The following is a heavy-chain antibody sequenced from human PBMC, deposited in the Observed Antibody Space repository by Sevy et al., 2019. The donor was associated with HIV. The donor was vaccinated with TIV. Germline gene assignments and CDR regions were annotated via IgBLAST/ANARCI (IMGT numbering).Heavy chain of an antibody. V-gene: IGHV1-3*01. Sequence: ASVKVSCKASGYTFTSYAMHWVRQAPGQRLEWMGWINAGNGNTKYSQKFQGRVTITRDTSASTAYMELSSLRSEDTAEYYCAADYDFWSGYYVYWGQGTLVTVSS. CDR3: AADYDFWSGYYVY. CDR1: GYTFTSYA. D-gene: IGHD3-3*01. CDR2: INAGNGNT. J-gene: IGHJ4*02.